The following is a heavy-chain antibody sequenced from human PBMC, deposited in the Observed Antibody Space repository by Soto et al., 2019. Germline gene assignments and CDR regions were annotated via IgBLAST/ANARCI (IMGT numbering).Heavy chain of an antibody. Sequence: QVQLVESGGGVGQPKRSLRLSCAASGLIFSNYAMHWVRQAPGKGLEWVAVISFDGSNKYFADSVKGRFSISRDNSKNTLYLQMNSLRVEDTAVYYCATGGSGASLRFLEWLAYGMDVWGQGTTVTVSS. CDR2: ISFDGSNK. CDR1: GLIFSNYA. CDR3: ATGGSGASLRFLEWLAYGMDV. V-gene: IGHV3-30-3*01. D-gene: IGHD3-3*01. J-gene: IGHJ6*02.